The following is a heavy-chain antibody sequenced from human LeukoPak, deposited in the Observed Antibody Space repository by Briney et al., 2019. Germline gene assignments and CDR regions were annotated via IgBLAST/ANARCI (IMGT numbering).Heavy chain of an antibody. J-gene: IGHJ4*02. CDR1: GFTFSSYW. D-gene: IGHD3-3*01. Sequence: GGSLRLSCAASGFTFSSYWMHWVRQAPGKGLVWVSRINSDGSSTSYADSVKGRFTISRDNAKNTLYLQMNSLRAEDTAVYYCARDLGESHDFWSGYYDYWGQGTLVTVSS. CDR3: ARDLGESHDFWSGYYDY. V-gene: IGHV3-74*01. CDR2: INSDGSST.